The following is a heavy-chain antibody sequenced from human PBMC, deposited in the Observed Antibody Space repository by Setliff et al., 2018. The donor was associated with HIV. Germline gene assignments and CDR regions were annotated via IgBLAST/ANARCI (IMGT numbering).Heavy chain of an antibody. CDR3: ARISTVTVRH. CDR2: ISSSGSSK. CDR1: GFLLTDYN. J-gene: IGHJ1*01. V-gene: IGHV3-48*01. D-gene: IGHD2-21*02. Sequence: GESLKISCAVSGFLLTDYNMNWVRQAPGKGLEWVSYISSSGSSKYYPDSVKGRFTISRDNAKNYLYLEMRSLRAEDTATYYCARISTVTVRHWGQGTLVTVSS.